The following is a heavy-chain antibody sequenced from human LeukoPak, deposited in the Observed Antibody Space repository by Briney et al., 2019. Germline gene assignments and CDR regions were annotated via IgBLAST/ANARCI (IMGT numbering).Heavy chain of an antibody. Sequence: GGSLRLSCAVSGFTFKAFPMHWVRQAPGKGLEWVALISPNGGNDYYVDSVKGRFTISRDNSENTLYLQMTGLRPEDTAVYYCARVSRYHPNWRQGTLVTVSS. D-gene: IGHD3-16*02. V-gene: IGHV3-30-3*01. CDR1: GFTFKAFP. CDR3: ARVSRYHPN. CDR2: ISPNGGND. J-gene: IGHJ4*02.